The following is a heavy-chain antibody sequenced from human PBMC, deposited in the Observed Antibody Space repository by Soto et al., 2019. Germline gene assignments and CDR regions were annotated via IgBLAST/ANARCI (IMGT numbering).Heavy chain of an antibody. D-gene: IGHD2-15*01. CDR1: GYTVTSYY. Sequence: ASVKVSCKASGYTVTSYYMHCVRQAPGQGLEWMGIINPSGGSTSYAQKFQGRVTMTRDTSTSTVYMELSSLRSEDTAVYYCVRDEGYCSGGSCNWFDPWGQGTLVTVS. V-gene: IGHV1-46*01. CDR2: INPSGGST. J-gene: IGHJ5*02. CDR3: VRDEGYCSGGSCNWFDP.